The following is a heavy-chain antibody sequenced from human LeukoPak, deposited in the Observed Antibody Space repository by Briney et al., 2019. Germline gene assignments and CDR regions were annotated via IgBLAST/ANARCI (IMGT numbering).Heavy chain of an antibody. Sequence: PGGSLRLSCAASGFTFSDYYMSWIRQAPGKGLEWVSYVSSSGSTIYYADSVNGRFTISRHNAKNSLYLQMNSLRAEDTAVYYCARDSYYYDSSGYWEYFDYWGQGTLVTVSS. CDR1: GFTFSDYY. CDR2: VSSSGSTI. D-gene: IGHD3-22*01. V-gene: IGHV3-11*04. J-gene: IGHJ4*02. CDR3: ARDSYYYDSSGYWEYFDY.